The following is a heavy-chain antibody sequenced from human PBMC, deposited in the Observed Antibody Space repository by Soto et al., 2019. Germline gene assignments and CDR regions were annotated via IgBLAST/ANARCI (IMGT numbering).Heavy chain of an antibody. D-gene: IGHD6-19*01. CDR2: IYHSGST. Sequence: PSETLSLTCAVSGGSISSSNWWSWVRQPPGKGLEWIGEIYHSGSTNYNPSLKSRVTISVDKSKNQFSLKLSSVTAADTAGYYCASGGAVAKPALYYYYGMDVWGQGTTVTVSS. J-gene: IGHJ6*02. V-gene: IGHV4-4*02. CDR3: ASGGAVAKPALYYYYGMDV. CDR1: GGSISSSNW.